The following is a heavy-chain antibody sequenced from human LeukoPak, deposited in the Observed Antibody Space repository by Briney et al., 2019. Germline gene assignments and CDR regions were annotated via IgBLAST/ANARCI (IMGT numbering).Heavy chain of an antibody. CDR1: GFTFSTSP. CDR2: IHAGGSDP. V-gene: IGHV3-23*01. CDR3: AKGGHHFNPFYN. Sequence: GGSLRLSCAVSGFTFSTSPMAWVRQAPGKGLEWVSSIHAGGSDPFCADSVQGRCIISRDNSENTLSLQLSNLRAEDTAIYFCAKGGHHFNPFYNWGQGTLVTVSS. J-gene: IGHJ4*02.